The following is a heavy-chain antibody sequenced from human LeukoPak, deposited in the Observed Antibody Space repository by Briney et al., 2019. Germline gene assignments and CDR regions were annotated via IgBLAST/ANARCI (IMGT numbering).Heavy chain of an antibody. CDR1: GFTFSTYS. V-gene: IGHV3-48*01. Sequence: GGSLRLSCAASGFTFSTYSMNWVRQAPGKGLEWVSYISSSTIYYADSVKGRFTISRDNAKNSLYLQMNSLRAEDTAVYSCARKGGAYVPDYWGQGILVTVSS. D-gene: IGHD5-12*01. J-gene: IGHJ4*02. CDR2: ISSSTI. CDR3: ARKGGAYVPDY.